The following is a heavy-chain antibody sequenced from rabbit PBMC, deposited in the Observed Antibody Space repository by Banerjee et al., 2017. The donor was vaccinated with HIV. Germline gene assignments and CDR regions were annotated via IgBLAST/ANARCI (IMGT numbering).Heavy chain of an antibody. CDR1: GFSFSNKYV. CDR3: AGDGSESSGVAFDL. Sequence: QEQLEESGGDLVKPGGSLTLTCTASGFSFSNKYVMCWVRRAPGKGLEWIACINTSTGNTVYASWAKGRFTISKTSSTTVTLQMTSLTAADTATYFCAGDGSESSGVAFDLWGPGTLVTVS. J-gene: IGHJ2*01. D-gene: IGHD1-1*01. CDR2: INTSTGNT. V-gene: IGHV1S45*01.